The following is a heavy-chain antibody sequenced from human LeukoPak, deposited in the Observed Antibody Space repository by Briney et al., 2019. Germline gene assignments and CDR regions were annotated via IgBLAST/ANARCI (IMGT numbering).Heavy chain of an antibody. CDR1: GYTFTGYY. CDR3: ARWKGYSSSWYRYTHFDY. CDR2: INPNSGGT. D-gene: IGHD6-13*01. Sequence: ASVKVSCKASGYTFTGYYMHWVRQAPGQGLEWMGWINPNSGGTNYAQKFQGRVTMTRDTSISTAYMELSRLRSDDTAVYYCARWKGYSSSWYRYTHFDYWGQGTLVTVSS. V-gene: IGHV1-2*02. J-gene: IGHJ4*02.